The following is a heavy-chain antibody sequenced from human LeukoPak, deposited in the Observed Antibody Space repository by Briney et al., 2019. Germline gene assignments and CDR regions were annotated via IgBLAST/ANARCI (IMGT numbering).Heavy chain of an antibody. J-gene: IGHJ4*02. CDR2: INPSGGST. V-gene: IGHV1-46*01. CDR1: GYTFTSYY. Sequence: ASVKVSCEASGYTFTSYYMHWVRQAPGQGLEWMGIINPSGGSTSYAQKFQGRVTMTRDMSTSTVYMELSSLRSEDTAAYYCASSVEMATIDDYWGQGTLVTVSS. D-gene: IGHD5-24*01. CDR3: ASSVEMATIDDY.